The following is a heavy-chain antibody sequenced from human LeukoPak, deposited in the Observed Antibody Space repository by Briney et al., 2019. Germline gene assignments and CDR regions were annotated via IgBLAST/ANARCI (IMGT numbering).Heavy chain of an antibody. D-gene: IGHD6-19*01. V-gene: IGHV3-21*01. J-gene: IGHJ4*02. CDR1: GFTFSSYS. CDR3: ARATQQWLAFDY. CDR2: ISSSSSYI. Sequence: GRSLRLSCAASGFTFSSYSMNWVRQAPGKGLEWVSSISSSSSYIYYADSVKGRFTISRDNSKNTLYLQMNSLRAEDTAVYYCARATQQWLAFDYWGQGTLVTVSS.